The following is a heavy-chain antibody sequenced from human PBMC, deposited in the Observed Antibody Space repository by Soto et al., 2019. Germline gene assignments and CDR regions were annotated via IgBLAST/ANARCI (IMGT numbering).Heavy chain of an antibody. CDR2: INHSGSA. CDR3: ARVSDY. J-gene: IGHJ4*02. V-gene: IGHV4-34*01. CDR1: GGSFIDYS. Sequence: QVLLQQWGAGRLKPSETLSLTCAVYGGSFIDYSWGWIRQSPGTGLEWIGEINHSGSANYNPSLKGRVTISVEPVKNQFSLKLYSVTAADAAVYYCARVSDYWSQGTLVTVSS.